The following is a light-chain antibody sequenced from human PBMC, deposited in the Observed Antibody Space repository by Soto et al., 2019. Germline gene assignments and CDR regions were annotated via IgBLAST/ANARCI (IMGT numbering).Light chain of an antibody. V-gene: IGKV1-9*01. CDR1: QGISSY. J-gene: IGKJ1*01. Sequence: DIQLTQSPSFLSASVGDRVTITCRASQGISSYLAWYQQKPGKAPKLLIYAASTVQSWVPSRFSGSGSGTEFTLTISSLQPEDFATYYCQQLNSYPRTFGQGTKVEIK. CDR3: QQLNSYPRT. CDR2: AAS.